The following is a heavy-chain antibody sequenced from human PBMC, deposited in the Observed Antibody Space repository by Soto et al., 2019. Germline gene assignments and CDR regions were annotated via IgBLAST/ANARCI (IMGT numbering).Heavy chain of an antibody. Sequence: HPGGSLRLSCAASGFTFSSYGMHWVRQAPGKGLEWVAVISYDGSNKYYADSVKGRFTISRDNSKNTLYLQMNSLRAEDTAVYYCAKTSSSGFDYWGEGTLVTVSS. CDR3: AKTSSSGFDY. CDR2: ISYDGSNK. D-gene: IGHD6-6*01. V-gene: IGHV3-30*18. J-gene: IGHJ4*02. CDR1: GFTFSSYG.